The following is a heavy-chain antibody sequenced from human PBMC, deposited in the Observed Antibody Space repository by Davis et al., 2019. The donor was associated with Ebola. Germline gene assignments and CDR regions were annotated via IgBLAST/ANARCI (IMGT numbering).Heavy chain of an antibody. CDR1: AGSTRTNNYY. Sequence: MPSQTLSLTCSVSAGSTRTNNYYWDWLRQPPGKGLEWTGIIYYNGFTYYKPSLKSRVTISVDTSKNQFSVKLNSVTTADTAMYYCARLGGPATNFDTWGQGTMVTVPS. CDR3: ARLGGPATNFDT. J-gene: IGHJ4*02. CDR2: IYYNGFT. D-gene: IGHD3-16*01. V-gene: IGHV4-39*01.